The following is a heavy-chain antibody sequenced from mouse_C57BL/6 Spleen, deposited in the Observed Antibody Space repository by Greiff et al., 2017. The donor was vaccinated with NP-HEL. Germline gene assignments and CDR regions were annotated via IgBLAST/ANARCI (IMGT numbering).Heavy chain of an antibody. Sequence: EVQGVESGGDLVKPGGSLKLSCAASGFTFSSYGMSWVRQTPDKRLAWVATISSGGSYTYYPDSVKGRFTISRDNAKNTLYLQMSSLKSEDTAMYYCARHLYYYGSGRNYFDYWGQGTTLTVSS. V-gene: IGHV5-6*01. J-gene: IGHJ2*01. D-gene: IGHD1-1*01. CDR1: GFTFSSYG. CDR2: ISSGGSYT. CDR3: ARHLYYYGSGRNYFDY.